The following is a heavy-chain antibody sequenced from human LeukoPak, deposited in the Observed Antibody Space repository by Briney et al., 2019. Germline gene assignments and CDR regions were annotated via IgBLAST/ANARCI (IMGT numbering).Heavy chain of an antibody. CDR3: ARDSCLIKTCLDY. Sequence: PGVSLRLSCATSGFIFRHFGMHGVRQAPGKGLEGVAAIQSDGSQEYFADSVKGRSTISRDKSKSTMYLQIDTLRAEDTAVYYCARDSCLIKTCLDYWGQGTLVTVSS. D-gene: IGHD3-10*01. CDR2: IQSDGSQE. J-gene: IGHJ4*02. V-gene: IGHV3-33*01. CDR1: GFIFRHFG.